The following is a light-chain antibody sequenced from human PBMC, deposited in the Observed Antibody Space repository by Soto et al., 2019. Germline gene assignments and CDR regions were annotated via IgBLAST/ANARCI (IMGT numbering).Light chain of an antibody. J-gene: IGKJ1*01. CDR1: QSISNH. Sequence: DIQMTQSPSSLSASVEDRVIITCRASQSISNHLNWYQQKPGKAPKLLIYKASSLESGVPSRFSGSGSGTEFTLTISSLQPDDFATYYCQQYMSYSFGQGTKVDI. V-gene: IGKV1-5*03. CDR3: QQYMSYS. CDR2: KAS.